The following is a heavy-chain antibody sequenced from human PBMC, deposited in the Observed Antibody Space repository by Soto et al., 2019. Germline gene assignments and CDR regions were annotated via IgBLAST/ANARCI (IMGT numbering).Heavy chain of an antibody. Sequence: SETLSLTCVVSGGPVSGDDLYWSWIRHLPGKGLEWIANVYHTGTTYYNPSLKSRVTISVDTSKNQFSLQLYSVTPEDTAVYYCAGGSWFRGMDVWGQGTPGT. CDR2: VYHTGTT. D-gene: IGHD3-10*01. J-gene: IGHJ6*02. V-gene: IGHV4-30-4*08. CDR1: GGPVSGDDLY. CDR3: AGGSWFRGMDV.